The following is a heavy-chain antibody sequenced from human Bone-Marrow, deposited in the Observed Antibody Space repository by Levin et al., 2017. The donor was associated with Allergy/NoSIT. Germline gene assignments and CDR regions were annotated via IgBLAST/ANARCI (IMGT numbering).Heavy chain of an antibody. CDR1: GLSFSSYW. J-gene: IGHJ4*02. D-gene: IGHD5-12*01. CDR2: IKKDGSET. CDR3: ARDAYSSANY. V-gene: IGHV3-7*04. Sequence: GGSLRLSCVVSGLSFSSYWMSWVRQAPGKGLEWVANIKKDGSETHYVDSVKGRFTLSRDNAKNSLYLQMNSLSSEDTAVYYCARDAYSSANYWGQGTLFTVSS.